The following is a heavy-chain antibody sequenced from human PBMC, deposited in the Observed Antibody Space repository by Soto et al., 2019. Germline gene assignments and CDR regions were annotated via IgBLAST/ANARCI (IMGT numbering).Heavy chain of an antibody. CDR3: ARSIVVVTAADY. CDR1: GYTFTSYA. D-gene: IGHD2-21*02. J-gene: IGHJ4*02. V-gene: IGHV1-3*01. Sequence: ASVKVSCKASGYTFTSYAMHWVRQAPGQRLEWMGWVNAGNGNTKYSQKFQGRVTITRDTSASTAYMELSSLRSEDTAVYYCARSIVVVTAADYWGQGTLVTVSS. CDR2: VNAGNGNT.